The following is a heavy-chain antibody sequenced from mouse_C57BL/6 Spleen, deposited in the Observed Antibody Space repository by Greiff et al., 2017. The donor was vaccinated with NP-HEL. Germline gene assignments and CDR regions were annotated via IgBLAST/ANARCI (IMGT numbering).Heavy chain of an antibody. CDR1: GYTFTSYW. J-gene: IGHJ2*01. Sequence: VQLQQPGTELVKPGASVKLSCKASGYTFTSYWMHWVKQRPGQGLEWIGNINPSNGGTNYNEKFKSKATLTVDKSSSTAYMQLSSLTSEDSAVYYCASGHYGSSPPLDYWGQGTTLTVSS. V-gene: IGHV1-53*01. CDR2: INPSNGGT. D-gene: IGHD1-1*01. CDR3: ASGHYGSSPPLDY.